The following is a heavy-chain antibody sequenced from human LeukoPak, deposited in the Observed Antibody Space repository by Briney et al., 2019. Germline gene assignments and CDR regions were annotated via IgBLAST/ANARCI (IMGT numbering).Heavy chain of an antibody. CDR2: MNPNSGNT. D-gene: IGHD3-10*01. V-gene: IGHV1-8*01. CDR3: ARVEGLLWFGELYSPEGNWFDP. J-gene: IGHJ5*02. CDR1: GYTFTSYD. Sequence: ASVKVSCKASGYTFTSYDINWVRQATGQGLEWMGWMNPNSGNTGYAQKFQGRVTMTRNTSISTAYMELSSLRSEDTAVYYCARVEGLLWFGELYSPEGNWFDPWGQGTLVTVSS.